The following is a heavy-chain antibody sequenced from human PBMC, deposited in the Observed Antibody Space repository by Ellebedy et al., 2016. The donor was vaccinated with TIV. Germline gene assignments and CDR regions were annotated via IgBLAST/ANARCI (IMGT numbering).Heavy chain of an antibody. V-gene: IGHV1-3*01. CDR2: INAGNGNT. Sequence: ASVKVSCKASGYTFTSYAMHWVRQAPGQRLEWMGWINAGNGNTKDSQKFQGRVTITADKSTSTAYMELRGLRSDDTAVYYCARGGYSYGSGDFDYWGQGTLVTVSS. CDR1: GYTFTSYA. CDR3: ARGGYSYGSGDFDY. D-gene: IGHD5-18*01. J-gene: IGHJ4*02.